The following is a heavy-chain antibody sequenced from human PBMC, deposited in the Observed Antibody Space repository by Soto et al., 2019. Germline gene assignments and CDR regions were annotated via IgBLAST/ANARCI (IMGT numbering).Heavy chain of an antibody. CDR2: ISSNGGST. CDR1: GFTASSNY. CDR3: ARGFGWLDY. J-gene: IGHJ4*02. Sequence: EVQLVESGGGLVQPGGSLRLSCAASGFTASSNYMTWVRQAPGKGLEYVSAISSNGGSTYYANSVKGRFTISRDNSKNTLYLQMGSLRAEDMAVYYCARGFGWLDYWGQGTLVTVSS. D-gene: IGHD6-19*01. V-gene: IGHV3-64*01.